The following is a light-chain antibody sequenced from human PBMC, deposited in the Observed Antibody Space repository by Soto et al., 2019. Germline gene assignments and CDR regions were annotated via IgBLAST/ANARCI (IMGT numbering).Light chain of an antibody. V-gene: IGLV1-40*01. CDR2: DNT. CDR1: RFNIGTDYD. CDR3: QSYDRSLSAVV. J-gene: IGLJ2*01. Sequence: QSVLTQPPSVSGAPGQRVTISCTGSRFNIGTDYDVHWYQQIPGTAPKLLIYDNTLRPSGVPDRFSGSKSGTSASLAITGLQAEDEADYYCQSYDRSLSAVVFGGGTKVTVL.